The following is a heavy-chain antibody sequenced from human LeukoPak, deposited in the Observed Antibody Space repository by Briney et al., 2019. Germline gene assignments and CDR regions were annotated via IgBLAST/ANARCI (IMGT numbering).Heavy chain of an antibody. CDR3: ARELRRDDC. CDR2: MNPNSGKT. Sequence: ASVKVSCKASGYTFTSYDINWVRQATGQGLERMGYMNPNSGKTEYAQKFQGRVTMTADTSISTAYMELNSLRSEDTAVYYCARELRRDDCWGRGTLVTVSS. V-gene: IGHV1-8*01. CDR1: GYTFTSYD. D-gene: IGHD5-24*01. J-gene: IGHJ4*02.